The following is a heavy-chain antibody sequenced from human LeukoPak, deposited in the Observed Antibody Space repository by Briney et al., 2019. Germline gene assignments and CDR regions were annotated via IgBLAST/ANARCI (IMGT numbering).Heavy chain of an antibody. Sequence: SGGSLRLSCAASGFTFSSYAMSWVRQAPGKGLEWVSAISGSGGSTYYADSVKGRFTISRDNSKNTVYLQMNSLRAEDTAVYYCAKEGDSSSFYYFDYWGQGTLVTVSS. J-gene: IGHJ4*02. V-gene: IGHV3-23*01. CDR2: ISGSGGST. CDR1: GFTFSSYA. D-gene: IGHD6-13*01. CDR3: AKEGDSSSFYYFDY.